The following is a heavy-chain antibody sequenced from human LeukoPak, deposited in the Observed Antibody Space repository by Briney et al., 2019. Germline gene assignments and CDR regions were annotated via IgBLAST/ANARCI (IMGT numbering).Heavy chain of an antibody. CDR2: ISAYNDNT. Sequence: ASVNVSCKASGYTFTIYGISWVRQAPGQALEWMGWISAYNDNTNYAQKLQGRVTMHTDTSTSTAYMQPRSLRSDDTAVYYCARLGLYGGYDGFDYWGQGTLVTVSS. D-gene: IGHD5-12*01. J-gene: IGHJ4*02. CDR3: ARLGLYGGYDGFDY. CDR1: GYTFTIYG. V-gene: IGHV1-18*01.